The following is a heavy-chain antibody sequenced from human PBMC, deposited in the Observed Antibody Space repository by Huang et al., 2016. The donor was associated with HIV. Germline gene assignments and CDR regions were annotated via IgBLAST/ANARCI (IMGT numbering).Heavy chain of an antibody. CDR3: ASHYYDSSGYFRGAFDI. CDR1: GGTFSSYA. J-gene: IGHJ3*02. CDR2: IIPIFGTA. Sequence: QVQLVQSGAEVKKPGSSVKVSCKASGGTFSSYAISWVRQAPGQGLEWRGGIIPIFGTANYAQKCQGRVTITADESTSTAFMELSSLRSEDTAVYYCASHYYDSSGYFRGAFDIWGQGTMVTVSS. V-gene: IGHV1-69*13. D-gene: IGHD3-22*01.